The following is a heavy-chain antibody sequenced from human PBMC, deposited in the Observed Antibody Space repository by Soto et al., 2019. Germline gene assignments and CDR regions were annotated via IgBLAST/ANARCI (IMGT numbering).Heavy chain of an antibody. Sequence: QVQLVESGGGVVQPWRSLRLSCAASGFTFSSYGMHWVRQAPGKGLEWVAVISYDGSNKYYADSVKGRFTISRDNSKNTLYLQMNRLRAEDTAVYYCAKRRAWGQGTLVTVSS. J-gene: IGHJ5*02. CDR2: ISYDGSNK. CDR3: AKRRA. V-gene: IGHV3-30*18. CDR1: GFTFSSYG.